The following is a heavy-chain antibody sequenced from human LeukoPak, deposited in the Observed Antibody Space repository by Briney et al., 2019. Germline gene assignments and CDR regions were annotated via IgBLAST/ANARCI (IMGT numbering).Heavy chain of an antibody. CDR1: GDSISSFY. CDR2: IYINGDN. Sequence: SETLSLTSTVSGDSISSFYWSWIRQAPGKGLDCIGFIYINGDNSYNPTLKGRATLSLDTSKNQFSLRLISVTAADTAVYYGAKTARTFASWGPGTLVNVPS. D-gene: IGHD1-7*01. V-gene: IGHV4-4*09. J-gene: IGHJ5*02. CDR3: AKTARTFAS.